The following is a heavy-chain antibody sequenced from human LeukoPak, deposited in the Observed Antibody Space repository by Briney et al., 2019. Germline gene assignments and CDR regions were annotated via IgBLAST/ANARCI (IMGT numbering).Heavy chain of an antibody. D-gene: IGHD2-2*01. Sequence: ASVKVSCKASGYTFTGYYMHWVRQAPGQGLEWMGRINPNSGGTNYARKFQGRVTMTRDTSISTAYMELSRLRSDDTAVYYCARLVVPAAIPDYWGQGTLVTVSS. J-gene: IGHJ4*02. CDR3: ARLVVPAAIPDY. CDR2: INPNSGGT. V-gene: IGHV1-2*06. CDR1: GYTFTGYY.